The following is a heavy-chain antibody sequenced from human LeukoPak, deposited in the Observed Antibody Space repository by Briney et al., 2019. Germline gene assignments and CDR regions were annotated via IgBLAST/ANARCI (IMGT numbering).Heavy chain of an antibody. CDR1: GFTFSSYA. J-gene: IGHJ4*02. Sequence: PGRSLRLSCAASGFTFSSYAMHWVRQAPGKGLEWVAVMSYDGSNKYYADSVKGRFTISRDNSKNTLYLQMNSLRAEDTAVYYCARDLHSGYIPDCWGQGTLVTVSS. D-gene: IGHD5-12*01. CDR3: ARDLHSGYIPDC. V-gene: IGHV3-30*04. CDR2: MSYDGSNK.